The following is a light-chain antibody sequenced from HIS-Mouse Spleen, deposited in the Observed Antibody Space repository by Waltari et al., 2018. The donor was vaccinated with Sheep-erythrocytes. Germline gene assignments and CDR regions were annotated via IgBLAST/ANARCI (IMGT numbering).Light chain of an antibody. Sequence: QSALTQPASVSGSPGQSITISCTGTSSDVGRYNLVSWYQQHPGKAPKLMIYEGSKRPLGVSNRFSGSKSGNTASLTISGLQAEDEADYYCCSYAGSSTSVVFGGGTKLTVL. J-gene: IGLJ2*01. CDR3: CSYAGSSTSVV. CDR1: SSDVGRYNL. V-gene: IGLV2-23*01. CDR2: EGS.